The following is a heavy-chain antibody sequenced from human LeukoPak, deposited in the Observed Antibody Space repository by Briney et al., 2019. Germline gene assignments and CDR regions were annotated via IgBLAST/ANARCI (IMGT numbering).Heavy chain of an antibody. CDR2: IYYSGST. J-gene: IGHJ6*03. V-gene: IGHV4-59*12. CDR3: ARDCPLVAAAGGYYYYYMDV. Sequence: SETLSLTCTVSGGSISSYYWSWIRQPPGKGLEWIGYIYYSGSTNYNPSLKSRVTISVDTSKNQFSLKLSSVTAADTAVYYCARDCPLVAAAGGYYYYYMDVWGKGTTVTISS. D-gene: IGHD6-13*01. CDR1: GGSISSYY.